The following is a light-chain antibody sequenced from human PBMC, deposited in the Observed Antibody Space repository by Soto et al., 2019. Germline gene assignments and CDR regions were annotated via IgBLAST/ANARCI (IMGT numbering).Light chain of an antibody. CDR2: DAS. CDR1: QSVSSS. CDR3: QQRSNWPPIT. Sequence: EIVMTQSPASLSVSPWERVTLSCRASQSVSSSLAWYQQKPGQAPRLLIYDASNRATGIPARFSGSGSGTDFTLTISTLEPQDFAVYYCQQRSNWPPITFGQGTRLEIK. J-gene: IGKJ5*01. V-gene: IGKV3-11*01.